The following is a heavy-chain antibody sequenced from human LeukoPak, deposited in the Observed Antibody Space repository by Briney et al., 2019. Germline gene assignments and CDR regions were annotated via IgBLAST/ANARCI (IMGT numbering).Heavy chain of an antibody. CDR1: GGSISSSSYY. Sequence: SETLSLTCTVSGGSISSSSYYWGWIRQPPGKGLEWIGSIYYSGSTYYNPSLKSRVTISVDTSKNQFSLKLSSVTAADTAVYYCARGVGAMVTFTVVLRNYYMDVWGKGTTVTVSS. CDR3: ARGVGAMVTFTVVLRNYYMDV. CDR2: IYYSGST. D-gene: IGHD5-18*01. V-gene: IGHV4-39*07. J-gene: IGHJ6*03.